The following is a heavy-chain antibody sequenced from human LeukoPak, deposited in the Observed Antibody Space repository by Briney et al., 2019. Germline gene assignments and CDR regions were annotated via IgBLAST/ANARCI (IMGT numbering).Heavy chain of an antibody. V-gene: IGHV4-34*01. Sequence: GSLRLSCAASGFTFDDYAMHWIRQPPGKGLEWIGERNHRGSSYFNPSFESRVTISLDMSRKQFSLKLTSVTAADTAFYYCARGSGSYSGAADYWGQGTLVTVSS. CDR2: RNHRGSS. CDR1: GFTFDDYA. D-gene: IGHD6-19*01. CDR3: ARGSGSYSGAADY. J-gene: IGHJ4*02.